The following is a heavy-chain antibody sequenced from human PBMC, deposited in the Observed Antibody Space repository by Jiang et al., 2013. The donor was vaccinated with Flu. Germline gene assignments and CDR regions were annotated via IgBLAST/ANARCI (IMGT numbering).Heavy chain of an antibody. CDR1: GASISSYY. J-gene: IGHJ3*02. V-gene: IGHV4-59*08. CDR3: ARRALAYDILTGYYGHDGFDI. CDR2: IYHSGST. D-gene: IGHD3-9*01. Sequence: GPGLVKPSETLSLTCNVSGASISSYYWSWIRQPPGRGLEWIGYIYHSGSTKYNPSLKSRVTISRDMSKNQFSLKVTSVTAADTAVYYCARRALAYDILTGYYGHDGFDIWGQGTMVTVS.